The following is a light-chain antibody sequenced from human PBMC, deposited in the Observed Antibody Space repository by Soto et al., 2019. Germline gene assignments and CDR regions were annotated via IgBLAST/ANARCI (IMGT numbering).Light chain of an antibody. Sequence: IGVTQSPDSLAVSLGERATINCKTSHSVLYRSNNQNYLAWYQQKPDQSPRLLIYATSTRAAGIPDRFSGSGSGTDFTLTISRLEPEDFAVYYCQQYTTSSWTFGQGTKVDIK. CDR2: ATS. V-gene: IGKV4-1*01. CDR1: HSVLYRSNNQNY. CDR3: QQYTTSSWT. J-gene: IGKJ1*01.